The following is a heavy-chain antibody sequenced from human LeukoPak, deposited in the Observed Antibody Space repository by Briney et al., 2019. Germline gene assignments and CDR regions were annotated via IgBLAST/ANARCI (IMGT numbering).Heavy chain of an antibody. CDR3: ARHKGGKLIAARVNYAFDI. CDR2: INHSGST. CDR1: GGSFSGYY. D-gene: IGHD6-6*01. V-gene: IGHV4-34*01. Sequence: SETLSLTCAVYGGSFSGYYWSWIRQPPGKGLEWIGEINHSGSTNYNPSLKSRVTISVDTSKNQFSPKLSSVTAADTAVYYCARHKGGKLIAARVNYAFDIWGQGTMVTVSS. J-gene: IGHJ3*02.